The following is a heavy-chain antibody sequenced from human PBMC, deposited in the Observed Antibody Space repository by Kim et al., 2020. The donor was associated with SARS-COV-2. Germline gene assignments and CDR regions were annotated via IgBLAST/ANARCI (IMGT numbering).Heavy chain of an antibody. J-gene: IGHJ5*02. V-gene: IGHV3-30*01. D-gene: IGHD2-21*02. CDR3: ARGLRGGNSGGWFDP. Sequence: DSVKGRFTISRDNSKNTLYLQMNSLRAEDTAVYYCARGLRGGNSGGWFDPWGQGTLVTVSS.